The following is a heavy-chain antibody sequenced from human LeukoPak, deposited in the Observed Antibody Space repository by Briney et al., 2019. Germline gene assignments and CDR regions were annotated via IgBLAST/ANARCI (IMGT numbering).Heavy chain of an antibody. CDR2: ISTRDNTI. V-gene: IGHV3-11*01. CDR3: ARGARWAYYFDY. J-gene: IGHJ4*02. D-gene: IGHD6-13*01. Sequence: KPGGSLRLSCTASGFTFSDYYMSWIRQAPGKGLEWLSYISTRDNTIYYADSVKGRFTISRDNFKNSLFLQMTSLRAEDTAVYFCARGARWAYYFDYWGQGTLVTVSS. CDR1: GFTFSDYY.